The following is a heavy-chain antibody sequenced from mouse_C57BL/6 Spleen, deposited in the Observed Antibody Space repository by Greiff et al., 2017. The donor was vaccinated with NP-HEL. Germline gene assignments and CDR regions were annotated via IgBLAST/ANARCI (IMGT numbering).Heavy chain of an antibody. Sequence: QVQLQQPGAELVKPGASVKLSCKASGYTFTSYWMHWVKQRPGQGLEWIGMIHPNSGSTNYNEKFKSKATLTVDKSSSTAYMQLSSLTSEGSAVYYCARCPYSNYGWYFDVWGTGTTVTVSS. CDR3: ARCPYSNYGWYFDV. V-gene: IGHV1-64*01. J-gene: IGHJ1*03. CDR2: IHPNSGST. CDR1: GYTFTSYW. D-gene: IGHD2-5*01.